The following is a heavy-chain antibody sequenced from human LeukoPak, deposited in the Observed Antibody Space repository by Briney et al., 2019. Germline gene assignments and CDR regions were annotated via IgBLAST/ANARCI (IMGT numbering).Heavy chain of an antibody. CDR3: ARDRKTTRRIFDY. V-gene: IGHV3-30*04. CDR1: GFTFSSYA. CDR2: ISYDGSNK. D-gene: IGHD4-11*01. J-gene: IGHJ4*02. Sequence: PGRSLRLSCAASGFTFSSYAMHWVRQAPGKGLEWVAVISYDGSNKYYADSVKGRFTISRDNSKNTLYLQMNSLRAEDTAVYYCARDRKTTRRIFDYWGQGTLVTVSS.